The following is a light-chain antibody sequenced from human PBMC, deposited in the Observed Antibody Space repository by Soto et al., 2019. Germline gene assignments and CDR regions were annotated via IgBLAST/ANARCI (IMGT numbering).Light chain of an antibody. CDR2: WAS. V-gene: IGKV4-1*01. J-gene: IGKJ1*01. CDR3: QQYYSHPPT. Sequence: DIVMTQSPDSLAVSLGERATINCHSSRNLLYSSNNKNYLTWYQQNPGQPPRLLIYWASTRESGVPARFSGSGSETDFTLTIDNLQPEDVALYYCQQYYSHPPTFGQGTKVEIK. CDR1: RNLLYSSNNKNY.